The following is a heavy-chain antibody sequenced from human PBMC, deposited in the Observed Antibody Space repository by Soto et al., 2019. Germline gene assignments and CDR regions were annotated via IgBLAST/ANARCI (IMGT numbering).Heavy chain of an antibody. V-gene: IGHV3-21*01. Sequence: EVPLVESGGGLVKPGGSLRLSCAASGFTFNSYSMNWVRQAPGKGLEWVSYISRSSSFIYYADSVKGRFTISRDNAKNSLYLQVNRLRAEDTAVYYCASVTGDYWGQGTLVTVSS. J-gene: IGHJ4*02. CDR3: ASVTGDY. CDR1: GFTFNSYS. CDR2: ISRSSSFI. D-gene: IGHD2-21*02.